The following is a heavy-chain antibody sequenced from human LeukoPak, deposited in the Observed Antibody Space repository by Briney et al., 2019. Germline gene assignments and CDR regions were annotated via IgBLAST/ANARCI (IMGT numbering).Heavy chain of an antibody. Sequence: GGSLRLSCVVSGFTFSSYAMSWVRQAPGKGLEWVSGISGSGGSTYYADSVKGRFTISRDNTKNTLYLQMDSLRAEDTAVYYCAKDRHAPGRYCSSTSCFPFDSWGQGTLVTVSS. CDR3: AKDRHAPGRYCSSTSCFPFDS. D-gene: IGHD2-2*01. J-gene: IGHJ5*01. CDR1: GFTFSSYA. V-gene: IGHV3-23*01. CDR2: ISGSGGST.